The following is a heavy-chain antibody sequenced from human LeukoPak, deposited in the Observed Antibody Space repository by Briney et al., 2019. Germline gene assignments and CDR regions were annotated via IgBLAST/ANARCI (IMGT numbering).Heavy chain of an antibody. J-gene: IGHJ6*03. V-gene: IGHV3-23*01. CDR3: ARGGTNYYYMDV. CDR1: GFTFNSYA. CDR2: ISGSGDRT. Sequence: GGSQRLSCAASGFTFNSYAMSWVRQAPGKGLEWVSAISGSGDRTFYADSVKGRLTISRDNSKNTLYLQLNTVRAEDTALYYCARGGTNYYYMDVWGNGTTVTVSS. D-gene: IGHD3-10*01.